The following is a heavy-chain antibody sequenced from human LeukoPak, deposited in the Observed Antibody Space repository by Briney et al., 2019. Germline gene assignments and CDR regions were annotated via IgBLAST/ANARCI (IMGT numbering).Heavy chain of an antibody. CDR1: GGSFSGYY. CDR3: ARDVRDYGLFDY. J-gene: IGHJ4*02. Sequence: SETLSLTCAVYGGSFSGYYWSWIRQPPGKGLEWIGEINHSGSTNYNPSLKSRVTISVDTSKNQFSLKLSSVTAADTAVYYCARDVRDYGLFDYWGQGTLVTVSS. CDR2: INHSGST. V-gene: IGHV4-34*01. D-gene: IGHD4-17*01.